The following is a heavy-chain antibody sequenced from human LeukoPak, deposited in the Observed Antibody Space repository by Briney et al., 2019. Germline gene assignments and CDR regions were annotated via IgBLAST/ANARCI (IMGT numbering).Heavy chain of an antibody. CDR2: IKQDGSEK. Sequence: GGSLRLSCAASGFTFSSYWMSWVRQAPGKGLEWVANIKQDGSEKYYVDSVKGRFTISRDNAKNSLYLQMNSLRAEDTAVYYCARGRTIFGVLNPEFDYWGQGALVTVSS. J-gene: IGHJ4*02. V-gene: IGHV3-7*01. D-gene: IGHD3-3*01. CDR3: ARGRTIFGVLNPEFDY. CDR1: GFTFSSYW.